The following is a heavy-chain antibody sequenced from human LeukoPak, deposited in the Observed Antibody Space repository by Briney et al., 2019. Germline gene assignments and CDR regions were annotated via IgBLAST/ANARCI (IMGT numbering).Heavy chain of an antibody. CDR3: AREQYYDFWSGPPHFFDY. Sequence: GGSLRLSCAASGFTFSSYSMNWVRQAPGKGLDWVSYISSISSTIYYADSVKGRFTISRDNAKNSLYLQMNSLRAEDTAVYYCAREQYYDFWSGPPHFFDYWGQGTLVTVSS. V-gene: IGHV3-48*04. CDR2: ISSISSTI. CDR1: GFTFSSYS. D-gene: IGHD3-3*01. J-gene: IGHJ4*02.